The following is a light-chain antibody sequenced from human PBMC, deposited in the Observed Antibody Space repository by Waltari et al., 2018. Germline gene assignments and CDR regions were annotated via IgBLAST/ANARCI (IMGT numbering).Light chain of an antibody. CDR3: CSYAGTYINYV. J-gene: IGLJ1*01. V-gene: IGLV2-11*01. CDR1: SSDVGAYDF. CDR2: DVN. Sequence: QSALTQPRSVSGSPGQSVTISCTGTSSDVGAYDFVSWYQHHPDKAPKLIIYDVNKRPSGVPDRFSGSKSDNTASLTISGLQAEDEADYYCCSYAGTYINYVFGSGTTVTVL.